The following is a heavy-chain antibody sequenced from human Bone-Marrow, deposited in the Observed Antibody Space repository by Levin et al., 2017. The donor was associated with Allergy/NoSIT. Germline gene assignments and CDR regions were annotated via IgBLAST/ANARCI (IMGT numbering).Heavy chain of an antibody. CDR2: INTGNGYT. D-gene: IGHD1-26*01. Sequence: ASVKVSCKASGYAFTGSPIHWVRQAPGQGLEWMGWINTGNGYTKYSQKFQGRITYSRDTSADTAYMELSSLRSEDTALYFCAREGITSGNFDHWGQGSLVTVAS. V-gene: IGHV1-3*04. CDR3: AREGITSGNFDH. J-gene: IGHJ4*02. CDR1: GYAFTGSP.